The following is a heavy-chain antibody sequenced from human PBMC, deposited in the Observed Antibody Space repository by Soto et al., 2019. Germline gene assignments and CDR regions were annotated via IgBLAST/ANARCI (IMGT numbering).Heavy chain of an antibody. V-gene: IGHV4-30-4*01. CDR1: CGSIISGDYY. CDR2: IYYSGST. J-gene: IGHJ3*02. Sequence: PSETLSLTCTFSCGSIISGDYYWSWIRQPPGKGLEWIGYIYYSGSTYYNPSLKSRVTISVDTSKNQFSLKLSSVTAADTAVYYCARRDSMIVVGQNAFDIWGQGTMVTVSS. D-gene: IGHD3-22*01. CDR3: ARRDSMIVVGQNAFDI.